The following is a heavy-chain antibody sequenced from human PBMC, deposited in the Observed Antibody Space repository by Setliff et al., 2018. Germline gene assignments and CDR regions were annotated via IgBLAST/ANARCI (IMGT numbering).Heavy chain of an antibody. CDR3: ARDNRARHYMDV. J-gene: IGHJ6*03. D-gene: IGHD3-10*01. V-gene: IGHV4-59*12. Sequence: TCTVYGDSFSTYFWSWIRQPPGKGLEWIGRILFSGDTYYNPSLNSRVTISADTSKNQFSLNLSSVTAADTAVYYCARDNRARHYMDVWGKGTTVTVSS. CDR2: ILFSGDT. CDR1: GDSFSTYF.